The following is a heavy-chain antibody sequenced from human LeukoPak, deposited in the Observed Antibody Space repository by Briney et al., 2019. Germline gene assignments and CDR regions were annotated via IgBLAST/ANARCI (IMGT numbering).Heavy chain of an antibody. CDR1: GFTFSSYA. CDR3: AKVRGYDSSGYYSY. V-gene: IGHV3-23*01. J-gene: IGHJ4*02. D-gene: IGHD3-22*01. Sequence: GGSLRLSCAASGFTFSSYAMSWVRQAPGKGLEWVSAISGSGGSTYYADSVKGRFTISRDNSKNTLYLQMNSLRAEDTAVYYCAKVRGYDSSGYYSYWGRGTLVTVSS. CDR2: ISGSGGST.